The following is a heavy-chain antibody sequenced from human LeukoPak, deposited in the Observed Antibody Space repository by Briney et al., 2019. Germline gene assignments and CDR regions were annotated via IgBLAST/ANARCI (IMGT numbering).Heavy chain of an antibody. D-gene: IGHD3-16*01. Sequence: GGSLRLSCVVSGFTFSSYGMHWVRQAPGKGLEYVSAISSNGGSTYYANSVNGRFTISRDNSKNTSYLQMGSLRAEDTAVYYCARGPVYAYWGQGTLVTVSS. CDR2: ISSNGGST. J-gene: IGHJ4*02. CDR1: GFTFSSYG. V-gene: IGHV3-64*01. CDR3: ARGPVYAY.